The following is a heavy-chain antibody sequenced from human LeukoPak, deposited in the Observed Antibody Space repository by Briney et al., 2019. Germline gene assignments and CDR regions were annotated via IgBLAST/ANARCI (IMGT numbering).Heavy chain of an antibody. D-gene: IGHD3-22*01. CDR1: GGSISKDY. CDR3: ARLDYDSSGYQLVLDY. CDR2: VSHSGFN. J-gene: IGHJ4*02. Sequence: SETLSLTCTVSGGSISKDYWSWIRQPPGKGLEWVGYVSHSGFNKSNGDITVYNPSLKSRVTISVDTSKNQFSLKLSSVTAADTAVYYCARLDYDSSGYQLVLDYWGQGTLVTVSS. V-gene: IGHV4-59*08.